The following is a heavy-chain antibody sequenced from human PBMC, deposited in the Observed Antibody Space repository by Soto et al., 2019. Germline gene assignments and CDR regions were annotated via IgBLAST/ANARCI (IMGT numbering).Heavy chain of an antibody. D-gene: IGHD6-6*01. CDR1: GYTFTSYG. V-gene: IGHV1-18*01. CDR3: ARVQDCHSSSSPRPRGGDY. Sequence: QVQLVQSGAEVKKPGASVKVSCKASGYTFTSYGISWVRQAPGQGLEWMGWSSAYNVNTNYAQKLQGSVTITTDTSTSTAYMELRSLRSDDTAVYYCARVQDCHSSSSPRPRGGDYWGQGTLVTVSS. CDR2: SSAYNVNT. J-gene: IGHJ4*02.